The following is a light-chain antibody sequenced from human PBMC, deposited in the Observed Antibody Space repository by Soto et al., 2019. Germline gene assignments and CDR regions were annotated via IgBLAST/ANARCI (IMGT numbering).Light chain of an antibody. CDR3: SSFTSRFTFV. Sequence: QSALTQPASVSGSPGQSITISCAGTRDDIGAYDYVSWYQQHPGDAPKLLVYEVTNRPSGVSDRFSGSKSGNTASLTISGLQAEDEADYYCSSFTSRFTFVFGTGTKVTVL. CDR1: RDDIGAYDY. J-gene: IGLJ1*01. CDR2: EVT. V-gene: IGLV2-14*01.